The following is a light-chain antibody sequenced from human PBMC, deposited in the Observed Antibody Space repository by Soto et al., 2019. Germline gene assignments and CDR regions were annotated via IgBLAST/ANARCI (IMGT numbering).Light chain of an antibody. CDR2: DVT. Sequence: QAVVTQPRSVSGSPGQSVTISCTGTSSDVGGYTYVSWYQQHPGKAPKLIIYDVTERPSGVPARFSGSKSGNTASLTISGLQAEDEADYYCCSYAGSYPYVFGTGTKVTVL. J-gene: IGLJ1*01. CDR1: SSDVGGYTY. CDR3: CSYAGSYPYV. V-gene: IGLV2-11*01.